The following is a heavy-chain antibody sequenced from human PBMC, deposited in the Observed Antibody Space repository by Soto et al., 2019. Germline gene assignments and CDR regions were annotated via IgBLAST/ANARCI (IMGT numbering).Heavy chain of an antibody. Sequence: SETLSLTCAVYGGSFSGYYWSWIRQPPGKGLEWIGEINHSGSTNYNPSLKSRVTISVDTSKNQFSLKLSSVTAADTAVYYCARGNQYYYGSGSYYNNWFDLWGQGTLVTVSS. J-gene: IGHJ5*02. CDR3: ARGNQYYYGSGSYYNNWFDL. D-gene: IGHD3-10*01. CDR2: INHSGST. CDR1: GGSFSGYY. V-gene: IGHV4-34*01.